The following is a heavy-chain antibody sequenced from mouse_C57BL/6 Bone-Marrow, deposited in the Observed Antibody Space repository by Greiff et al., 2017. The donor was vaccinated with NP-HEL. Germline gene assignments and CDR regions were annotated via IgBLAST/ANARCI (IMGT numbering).Heavy chain of an antibody. V-gene: IGHV1-7*01. CDR3: ARVNDYDVRAWFAY. D-gene: IGHD2-4*01. Sequence: VQLQQSGAELAKPGASVKLSCKASGYTFTSYWMHWVKQRPGQGLEWIGYINPSSGYTTYNQKFKDKATLPADKSSSTAYMQLSSLTYEDSAVYYCARVNDYDVRAWFAYWGQGTRVTVSA. CDR1: GYTFTSYW. CDR2: INPSSGYT. J-gene: IGHJ3*01.